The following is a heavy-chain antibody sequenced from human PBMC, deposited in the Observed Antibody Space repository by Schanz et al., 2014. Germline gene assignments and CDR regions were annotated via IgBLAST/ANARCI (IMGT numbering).Heavy chain of an antibody. CDR2: VSSDGNND. CDR1: GFTFSTHA. CDR3: AKQHIVRGVIYLNWFDS. J-gene: IGHJ5*01. Sequence: VQLVESGGGVVQPRRSLRLSCAASGFTFSTHAMHWVRRAPGKGLEWVALVSSDGNNDYYTDSVKGRFTISRDNSKNTVHLQMNSLRAEDTAVYYCAKQHIVRGVIYLNWFDSWGQGTLVTVSS. V-gene: IGHV3-30*18. D-gene: IGHD3-10*01.